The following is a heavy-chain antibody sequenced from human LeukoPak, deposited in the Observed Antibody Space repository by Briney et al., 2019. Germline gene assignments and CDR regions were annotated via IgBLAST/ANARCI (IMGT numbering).Heavy chain of an antibody. Sequence: GGSLRLSCAASAFTFSRYWMSWVRQAPGKGLEWVANIKQGGSETYYVDSVKGRFTISRDNAKNSLHLQMNSLRAEDTAVYYCTRGRRRDPTGSSYYYGMDVWGQGTTVAVSS. D-gene: IGHD1-1*01. CDR2: IKQGGSET. CDR1: AFTFSRYW. J-gene: IGHJ6*02. V-gene: IGHV3-7*03. CDR3: TRGRRRDPTGSSYYYGMDV.